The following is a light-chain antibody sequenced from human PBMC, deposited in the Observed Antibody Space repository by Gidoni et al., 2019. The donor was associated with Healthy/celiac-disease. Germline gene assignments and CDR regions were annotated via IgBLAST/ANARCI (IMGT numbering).Light chain of an antibody. Sequence: IQITQSPSSLSASVGDRVTITCRASQSISSYLNLYQQKPGKAPKLLIYAASSLQSGVPSRFSGSGSGTDFTLTISSLQPEDFATYYCQQSYNTRTFGQGTKVEIK. CDR3: QQSYNTRT. CDR1: QSISSY. CDR2: AAS. J-gene: IGKJ1*01. V-gene: IGKV1-39*01.